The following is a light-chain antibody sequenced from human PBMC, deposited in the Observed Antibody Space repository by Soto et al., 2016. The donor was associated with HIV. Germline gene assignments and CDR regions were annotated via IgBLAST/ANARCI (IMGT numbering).Light chain of an antibody. Sequence: SYVLPQPPSVSVAPGKTARIICGGNDIGSKSVHWYQQKPGQAPVLVVYDDDDRPSGIPERFSGSSSGNTATLTISRVEIGDEADHYCQVWDSSSDHWVFGGGTKLTVL. J-gene: IGLJ3*02. CDR1: DIGSKS. CDR2: DDD. CDR3: QVWDSSSDHWV. V-gene: IGLV3-21*03.